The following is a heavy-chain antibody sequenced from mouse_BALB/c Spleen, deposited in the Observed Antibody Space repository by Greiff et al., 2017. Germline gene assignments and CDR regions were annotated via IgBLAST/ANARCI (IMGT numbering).Heavy chain of an antibody. Sequence: QVQLQQPGAELVKPGASVKLSCKASGYTFTSYWMHWVKQRPGQGLEWIGEIDPSDSYTNYNQKFKGKATLTVDKSSSTAYMQLSSLTSEDSAVYYCARSSEAMDYWGQGTSVTVSS. J-gene: IGHJ4*01. CDR1: GYTFTSYW. CDR3: ARSSEAMDY. CDR2: IDPSDSYT. D-gene: IGHD1-1*01. V-gene: IGHV1-69*02.